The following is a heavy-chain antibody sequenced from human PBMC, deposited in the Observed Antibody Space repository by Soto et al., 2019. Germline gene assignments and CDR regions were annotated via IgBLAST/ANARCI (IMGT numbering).Heavy chain of an antibody. CDR2: ISYDGSNK. CDR3: AKATIFGVVPHYYYGMDV. Sequence: GGSLRLSCAASGFTFSSYGMHWVRQAPGKGLEWVAVISYDGSNKYYADSVKGRFTISRDNSKNTLYLQMNSPRAEDTAVYYCAKATIFGVVPHYYYGMDVWGQGTTVTVSS. D-gene: IGHD3-3*01. CDR1: GFTFSSYG. V-gene: IGHV3-30*18. J-gene: IGHJ6*02.